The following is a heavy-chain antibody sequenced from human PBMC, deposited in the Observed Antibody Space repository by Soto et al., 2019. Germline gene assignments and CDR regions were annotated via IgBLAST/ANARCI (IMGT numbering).Heavy chain of an antibody. Sequence: QVPLVQSGPEVKKPGSSVKVSCKASGNTFSTYTINWVRQAPGQGLEWLGRVIPLFDKTDYAQKCQGRVTITADKSTSTAYLELGSLRSEATAVDYCARGHNDYEDYWAQGTLVTVSS. J-gene: IGHJ4*02. V-gene: IGHV1-69*08. CDR1: GNTFSTYT. CDR3: ARGHNDYEDY. CDR2: VIPLFDKT. D-gene: IGHD4-17*01.